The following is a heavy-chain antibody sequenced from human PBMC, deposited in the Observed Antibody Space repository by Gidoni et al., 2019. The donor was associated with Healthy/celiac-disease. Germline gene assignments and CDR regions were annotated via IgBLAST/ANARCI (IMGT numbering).Heavy chain of an antibody. CDR1: GFTFSSYT. CDR3: ARPPYSSSWYYFEY. Sequence: EVQLLESGGCLVQPGGSLRLSCAASGFTFSSYTMNWVRQAPGKGLEWVSIISGSGGSTYYADSVKGRFTISRDNSMNTLYLQMNSLRAEDTAVYYCARPPYSSSWYYFEYWGQGTLVTVSS. CDR2: ISGSGGST. D-gene: IGHD6-13*01. J-gene: IGHJ4*02. V-gene: IGHV3-23*01.